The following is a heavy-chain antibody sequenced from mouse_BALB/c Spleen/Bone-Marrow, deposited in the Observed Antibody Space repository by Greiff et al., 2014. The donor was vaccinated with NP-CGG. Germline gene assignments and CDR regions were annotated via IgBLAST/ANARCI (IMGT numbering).Heavy chain of an antibody. CDR1: GYAFSSSW. V-gene: IGHV1-82*01. J-gene: IGHJ4*01. D-gene: IGHD2-3*01. Sequence: QVQLKESGPELVKPGASVKFSCKASGYAFSSSWMNWVKQRPGQGLEWIGRIYPGDGDTKYNGKFKGKATLTADKSSSTAYMQLSSLTSVDSAVYFCARSDGYRDMDYWGQGTSVTVSS. CDR3: ARSDGYRDMDY. CDR2: IYPGDGDT.